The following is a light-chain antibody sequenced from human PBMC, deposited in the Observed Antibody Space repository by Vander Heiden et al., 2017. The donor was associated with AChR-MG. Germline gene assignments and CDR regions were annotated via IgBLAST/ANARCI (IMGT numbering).Light chain of an antibody. CDR2: DTS. V-gene: IGLV7-46*01. CDR1: PGAVTSGHY. CDR3: LLSYSGAHWV. J-gene: IGLJ3*02. Sequence: QAVVTQEPSLTVSPGGTVTLTCGSSPGAVTSGHYPYWFRQKPGQAPRTLIYDTSNKHSWTPARFSGSLLGGKAALTLSGAQPEDEAEYYCLLSYSGAHWVFGGGTKLTVL.